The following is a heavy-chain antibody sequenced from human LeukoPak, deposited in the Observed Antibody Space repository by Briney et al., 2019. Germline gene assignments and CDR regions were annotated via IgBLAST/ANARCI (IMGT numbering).Heavy chain of an antibody. CDR1: GGSINY. Sequence: SETLSLTCTVSGGSINYWSWIRQPPGQGLEWIGYIYYSGSTNYNPSLKSRVTISVDTSKNQFSLKLSSVTAADTAVYYCATHGARSYYFDYWGQGTLVTVPS. CDR2: IYYSGST. V-gene: IGHV4-59*08. J-gene: IGHJ4*02. CDR3: ATHGARSYYFDY. D-gene: IGHD1-26*01.